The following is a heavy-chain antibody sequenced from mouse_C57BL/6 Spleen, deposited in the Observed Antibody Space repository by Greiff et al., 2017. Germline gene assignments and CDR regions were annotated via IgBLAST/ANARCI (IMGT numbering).Heavy chain of an antibody. D-gene: IGHD1-1*01. Sequence: EVKLMESGGDLVKPGGSLKLSCAASGFTFSSYGMSWVRPTPDKRLEWVATISSGGSYTYYPDSVKGRFTISRANAKNTLYLQMSSLKSEDTAMYYGASITTVVAPYAMDYWGQGTSVTVSS. CDR3: ASITTVVAPYAMDY. CDR1: GFTFSSYG. CDR2: ISSGGSYT. J-gene: IGHJ4*01. V-gene: IGHV5-6*01.